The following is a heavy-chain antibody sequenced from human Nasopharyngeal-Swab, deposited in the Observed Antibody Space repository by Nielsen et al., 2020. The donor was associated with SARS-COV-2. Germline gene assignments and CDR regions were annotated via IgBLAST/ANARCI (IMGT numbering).Heavy chain of an antibody. J-gene: IGHJ6*02. Sequence: GESLKISCRASGLTLDYYAMTWVRQAPGKGLEWVAAISGSGDISGSGGSTYYADSVKGRFTISRDNSKSTLYLQLNSLRAEDTAIYYCAREAPPTYDSSGYYMGGMDVWGQGTTVTVSS. CDR2: ISGSGDISGSGGST. V-gene: IGHV3-23*01. CDR3: AREAPPTYDSSGYYMGGMDV. CDR1: GLTLDYYA. D-gene: IGHD3-22*01.